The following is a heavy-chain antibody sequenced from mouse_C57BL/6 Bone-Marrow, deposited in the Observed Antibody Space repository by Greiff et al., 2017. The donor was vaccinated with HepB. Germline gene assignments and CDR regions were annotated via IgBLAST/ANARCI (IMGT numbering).Heavy chain of an antibody. D-gene: IGHD1-1*01. CDR2: ISNLAYSI. CDR3: ARTTVGDYYAMDY. CDR1: GFTFSDYG. J-gene: IGHJ4*01. V-gene: IGHV5-15*01. Sequence: EVQGVESGGGLVQPGGSLKLSCAASGFTFSDYGMAWVRQAPRKGPEWVAFISNLAYSIYYADTVTGRFTISRENAKNTLYLEMSSLRSEDTAMYYCARTTVGDYYAMDYWGQGTSVTVSS.